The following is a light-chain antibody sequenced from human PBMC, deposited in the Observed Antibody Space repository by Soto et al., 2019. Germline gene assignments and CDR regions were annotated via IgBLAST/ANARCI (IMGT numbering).Light chain of an antibody. CDR2: DAS. Sequence: ELVMTQSPATLSLSPGERATLSCRASQSVGKYLVWYQQKPGQAPRLLIYDASNRATGVPARFSGSGSGTDFTLTISSLEPEDVAVYYCQQRGNRPPWTFGQGTKVDI. CDR3: QQRGNRPPWT. V-gene: IGKV3-11*01. CDR1: QSVGKY. J-gene: IGKJ1*01.